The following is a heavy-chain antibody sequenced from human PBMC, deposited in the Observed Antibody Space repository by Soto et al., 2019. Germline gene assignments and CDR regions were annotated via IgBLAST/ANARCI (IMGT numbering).Heavy chain of an antibody. CDR2: IDYSGST. V-gene: IGHV4-39*01. CDR3: ASQRTTITMIVVAPYGGWFAP. CDR1: GGSISSSSYY. D-gene: IGHD3-22*01. Sequence: KASETLSLTCTVSGGSISSSSYYWGWIRQPPGKGREGIGSIDYSGSTYYNPALKSRVTISVDTSKNQFSLKLSSVTAADTAVYYCASQRTTITMIVVAPYGGWFAPWGQGPLVTVSS. J-gene: IGHJ5*02.